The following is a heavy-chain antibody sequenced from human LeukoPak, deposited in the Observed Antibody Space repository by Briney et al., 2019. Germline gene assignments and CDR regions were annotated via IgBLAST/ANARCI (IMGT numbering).Heavy chain of an antibody. J-gene: IGHJ5*02. CDR2: VSDGGGST. CDR1: GFTFRSYA. D-gene: IGHD3-10*01. V-gene: IGHV3-23*01. Sequence: PAGGSLRLSCAASGFTFRSYAMSWVRQAPGKGLEWVSAVSDGGGSTYYADSVKGRFTISRDDSKSTLYLQMNSLRAEDTAVHYCAKESPYGVNWLDPWGQGTLVTVSS. CDR3: AKESPYGVNWLDP.